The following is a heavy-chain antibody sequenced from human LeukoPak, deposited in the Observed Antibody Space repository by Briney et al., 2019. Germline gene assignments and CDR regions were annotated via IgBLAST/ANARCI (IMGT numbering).Heavy chain of an antibody. CDR3: VKDKRGFTHGTLHIWFDL. Sequence: GGSLRLSCAASGFTFSNYWMNWVRQGPGKGLEWVSSVSNSGGTTFYADSVEGRFTISRDNSKNTLYLQMSSLRVEDTAVYYCVKDKRGFTHGTLHIWFDLWGQGTLVTVSS. J-gene: IGHJ5*02. CDR1: GFTFSNYW. D-gene: IGHD5-18*01. CDR2: VSNSGGTT. V-gene: IGHV3-23*01.